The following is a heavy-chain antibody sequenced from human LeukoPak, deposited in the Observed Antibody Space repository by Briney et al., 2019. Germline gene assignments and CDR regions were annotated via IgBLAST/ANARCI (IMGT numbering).Heavy chain of an antibody. CDR1: GYPFTAYW. CDR2: IYPGDSDT. CDR3: ARLAVAGLDF. D-gene: IGHD6-19*01. Sequence: GESLKISCKTSGYPFTAYWIGWVRQMPGKGLEWMGIIYPGDSDTIYRPSFQGQVTISADKSISTAYLQWNSLKASDTATYYCARLAVAGLDFWGQGTLVTVSS. V-gene: IGHV5-51*01. J-gene: IGHJ4*02.